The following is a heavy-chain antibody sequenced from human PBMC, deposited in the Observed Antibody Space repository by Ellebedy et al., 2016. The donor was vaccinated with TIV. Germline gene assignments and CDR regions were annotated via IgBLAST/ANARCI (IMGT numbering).Heavy chain of an antibody. V-gene: IGHV1-69*06. CDR3: ARDGVGATAGVFDY. CDR2: IIPIFGTA. Sequence: SVKVSCXASGGTFSSYAISWVRQAPGQGLEWMGGIIPIFGTANYAQKFQGRVTITADKSTSTAYMELSSLRSEDTAVYYCARDGVGATAGVFDYWGQGTLVTVSS. J-gene: IGHJ4*02. D-gene: IGHD1-26*01. CDR1: GGTFSSYA.